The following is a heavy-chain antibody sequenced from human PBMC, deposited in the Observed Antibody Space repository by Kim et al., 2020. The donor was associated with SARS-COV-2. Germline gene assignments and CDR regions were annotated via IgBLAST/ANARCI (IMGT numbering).Heavy chain of an antibody. V-gene: IGHV4-34*01. Sequence: TTYCPSLKSRVTISVDTSKSQFSRKLSSVTAADTAVYYCARGIAVAGTDYWGQGTLVTVSS. CDR3: ARGIAVAGTDY. D-gene: IGHD6-19*01. CDR2: T. J-gene: IGHJ4*02.